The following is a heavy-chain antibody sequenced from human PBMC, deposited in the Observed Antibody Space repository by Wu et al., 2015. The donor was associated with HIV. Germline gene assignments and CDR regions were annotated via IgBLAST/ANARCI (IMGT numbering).Heavy chain of an antibody. J-gene: IGHJ1*01. Sequence: QVQLVQSGTEVQKPGTSVRVSCRVSGYTFTSFNINWIRHAPGRGLEWMGWINPKSGSAAFGRDFQGRLSMTKNNSISSVYMELSGATSADTAIYYCARVGVLVSSAELLEYFQHWGQGTRVVVSS. CDR3: ARVGVLVSSAELLEYFQH. CDR2: INPKSGSA. V-gene: IGHV1-8*02. D-gene: IGHD3-10*01. CDR1: GYTFTSFN.